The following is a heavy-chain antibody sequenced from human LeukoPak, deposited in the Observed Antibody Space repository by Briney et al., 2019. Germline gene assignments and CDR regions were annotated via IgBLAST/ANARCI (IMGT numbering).Heavy chain of an antibody. V-gene: IGHV4-34*01. D-gene: IGHD3-10*01. CDR1: GGSFSGYY. J-gene: IGHJ6*02. CDR2: INHSGST. CDR3: ARYGRYYYGMDV. Sequence: PSETLSLTCAVYGGSFSGYYWSWIRQPPGKGLEWIGEINHSGSTNYNPSLESRVTISVDTSKNQFSLKLSSVTAADTAVYYCARYGRYYYGMDVWGQGTTVTVSS.